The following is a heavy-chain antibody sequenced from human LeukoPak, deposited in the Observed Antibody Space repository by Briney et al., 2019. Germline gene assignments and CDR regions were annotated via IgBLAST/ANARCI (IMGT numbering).Heavy chain of an antibody. J-gene: IGHJ4*02. Sequence: GGSLRLSCAASGFTFSRYGMHWVRQAPGKGLEWVAVISYNGSSKYYADSVKGRFTISRDNSKNTLYLQMNSLRAEDTAVYYCAKDYGDYNFDYWGQGTLVTVSS. CDR3: AKDYGDYNFDY. D-gene: IGHD4-17*01. CDR1: GFTFSRYG. V-gene: IGHV3-30*18. CDR2: ISYNGSSK.